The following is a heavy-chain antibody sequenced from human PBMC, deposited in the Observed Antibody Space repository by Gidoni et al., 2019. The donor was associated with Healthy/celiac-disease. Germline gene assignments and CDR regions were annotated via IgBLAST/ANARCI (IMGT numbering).Heavy chain of an antibody. Sequence: QVQLVQSGAEVKKPGSSVKVSCQASGGTFSSYAISWVRQDHGQGLEWMGGIIPIFGTANYAQKFQGRVTITADESTSTAYMELSSMRSEDTAVYYCARVRGLDYYYGMDVWGQGTTVTVSS. CDR1: GGTFSSYA. CDR2: IIPIFGTA. CDR3: ARVRGLDYYYGMDV. J-gene: IGHJ6*02. V-gene: IGHV1-69*01.